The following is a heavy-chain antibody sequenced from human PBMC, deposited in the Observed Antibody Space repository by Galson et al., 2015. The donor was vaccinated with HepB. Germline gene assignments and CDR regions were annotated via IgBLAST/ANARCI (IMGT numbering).Heavy chain of an antibody. D-gene: IGHD2-15*01. V-gene: IGHV3-23*01. CDR1: GFPFSSYA. CDR3: ARQEGYCSGGSCYGGIDP. J-gene: IGHJ5*02. Sequence: SLRLSCAASGFPFSSYAMTWVRQSPGTGLEWVSAISGGGGSTYYADSVKGRFTISRDNYKNTLLLQMNSLRAEDTAVYYCARQEGYCSGGSCYGGIDPWGQGTLVTVSS. CDR2: ISGGGGST.